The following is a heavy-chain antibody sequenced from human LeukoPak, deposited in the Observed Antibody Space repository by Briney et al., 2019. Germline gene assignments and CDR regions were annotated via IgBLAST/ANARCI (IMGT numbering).Heavy chain of an antibody. V-gene: IGHV4-59*01. D-gene: IGHD3-10*01. CDR3: ARDHFKVPYYGWGSSMYYYYYGMDV. J-gene: IGHJ6*02. Sequence: SETLSLTCTVSGDSISSYYWSWIRQPPGKGLEWIGYIYYSGSTNYNPSLKSRVTISVDTSKNQFSLELSSVTAADTAVYYCARDHFKVPYYGWGSSMYYYYYGMDVWGQGTTVTVSS. CDR2: IYYSGST. CDR1: GDSISSYY.